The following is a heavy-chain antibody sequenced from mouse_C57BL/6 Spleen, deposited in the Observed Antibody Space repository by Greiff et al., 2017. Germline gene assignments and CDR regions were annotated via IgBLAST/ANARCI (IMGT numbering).Heavy chain of an antibody. CDR1: GYTFTSYW. V-gene: IGHV1-64*01. Sequence: QVQLQQPGAELVKPGASVKLSCKASGYTFTSYWMHWVKQRPGQGLEWIGMIHPNSGSTNYNEKFKSKATLTVDKSSSTAYMQLSSLTSEDSAVYDCASSPAYYSNCFDYWGQGTTLTVSS. CDR2: IHPNSGST. J-gene: IGHJ2*01. CDR3: ASSPAYYSNCFDY. D-gene: IGHD2-5*01.